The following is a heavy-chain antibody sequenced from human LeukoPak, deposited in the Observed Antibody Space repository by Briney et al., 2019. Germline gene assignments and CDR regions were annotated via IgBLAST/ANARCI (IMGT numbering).Heavy chain of an antibody. CDR1: GFTFSSYG. CDR2: ISYDGTNK. Sequence: GRSLRLSCAASGFTFSSYGMHWVRQAPGKGLEWVAVISYDGTNKYYADSVKGRFTISRDNSKNTLYLQMNSLRAEDTAVYYCWTGGFMDVWGKGTTVTVSS. V-gene: IGHV3-30*03. CDR3: WTGGFMDV. J-gene: IGHJ6*03. D-gene: IGHD3/OR15-3a*01.